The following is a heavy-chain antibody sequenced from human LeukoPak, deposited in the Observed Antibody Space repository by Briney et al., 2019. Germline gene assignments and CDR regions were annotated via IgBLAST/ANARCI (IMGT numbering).Heavy chain of an antibody. CDR3: AKDGGLWVSAHWGDS. Sequence: GGCLRLSCAASGFTFSSYTMSWVRQAPGKGLEWVSTITTSDGNTYYADSVKGRFTVSRDNSKNTLYLQMNSLRAEDTAVYYCAKDGGLWVSAHWGDSWGRGTLVTVSS. CDR1: GFTFSSYT. CDR2: ITTSDGNT. V-gene: IGHV3-23*01. D-gene: IGHD7-27*01. J-gene: IGHJ4*02.